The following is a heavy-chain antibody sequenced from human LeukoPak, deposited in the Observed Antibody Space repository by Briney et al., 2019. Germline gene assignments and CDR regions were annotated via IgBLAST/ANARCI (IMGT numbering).Heavy chain of an antibody. CDR2: IIQDGSAQ. D-gene: IGHD2-2*01. Sequence: GGSLRLSSAASGFTFSSSWMSWVRQAPGKGLERVANIIQDGSAQYYVDSVKGRCTISRDNADNSLYLQMNSLRPEDTAVYYCAIDLFSCSSTSCYVYWGRGTLVTVSS. J-gene: IGHJ4*02. CDR3: AIDLFSCSSTSCYVY. CDR1: GFTFSSSW. V-gene: IGHV3-7*01.